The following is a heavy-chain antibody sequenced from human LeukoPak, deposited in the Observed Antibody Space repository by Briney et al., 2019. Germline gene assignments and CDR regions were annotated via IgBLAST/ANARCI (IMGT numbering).Heavy chain of an antibody. CDR3: ARESSGYYFDY. V-gene: IGHV3-53*01. J-gene: IGHJ4*02. D-gene: IGHD6-25*01. CDR1: GFTVSSNY. CDR2: IYSGGST. Sequence: PGGSLRLSCAASGFTVSSNYMNWVRQAPGKGLEWVSVIYSGGSTYHADSVKGRFTISRDSSKNTLYLQMNTLRAEDTAVYYCARESSGYYFDYWGQGTLVTVSS.